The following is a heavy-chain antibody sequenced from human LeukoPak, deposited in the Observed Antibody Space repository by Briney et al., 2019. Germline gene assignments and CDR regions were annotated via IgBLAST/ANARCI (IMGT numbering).Heavy chain of an antibody. V-gene: IGHV3-30*04. CDR3: ARSPSSGPIVGY. Sequence: GSLRLSCAASGFTFSSYAMHWVRQAPGKGLEWVAVISYDGSNKYYADSVKGRFTISRDNSKNTLYLQMNSLRAEDTAVYYCARSPSSGPIVGYWGQGTLVTVSS. CDR1: GFTFSSYA. J-gene: IGHJ4*02. CDR2: ISYDGSNK. D-gene: IGHD3-22*01.